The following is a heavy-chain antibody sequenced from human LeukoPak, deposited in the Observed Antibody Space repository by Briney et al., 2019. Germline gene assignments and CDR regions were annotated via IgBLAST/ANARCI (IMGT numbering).Heavy chain of an antibody. J-gene: IGHJ3*02. Sequence: GGSLRLSCAASGFTFSSYAMNWVRQAPGKGLEWVSTISGSGDNTYYADSVKGRFTISRDNSKNTLYLQMSSLRAEDTAVYYCAKKGALLWFGDLGAFDIWGQGTRVTVSS. V-gene: IGHV3-23*01. D-gene: IGHD3-10*01. CDR3: AKKGALLWFGDLGAFDI. CDR2: ISGSGDNT. CDR1: GFTFSSYA.